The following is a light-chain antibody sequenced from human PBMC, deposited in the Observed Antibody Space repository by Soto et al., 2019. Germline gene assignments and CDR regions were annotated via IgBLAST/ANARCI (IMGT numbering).Light chain of an antibody. CDR2: DVS. V-gene: IGLV2-14*01. J-gene: IGLJ3*02. CDR1: SSDIGHYNH. Sequence: QSALTQPASESGSPGQSITIPCTGSSSDIGHYNHVSWYQQHPGKAPKVLIDDVSNRPSGVSNRFSGSKSGNTASLTISGLQAEDEGDYYCASYTSSDTWVFGGGTKLTVL. CDR3: ASYTSSDTWV.